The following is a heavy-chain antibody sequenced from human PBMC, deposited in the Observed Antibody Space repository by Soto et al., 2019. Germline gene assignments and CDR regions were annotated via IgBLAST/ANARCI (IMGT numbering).Heavy chain of an antibody. Sequence: GGSLRLSCAASGFTFSSYGMHWVRQAPGKGLEWVAVISYDGSNKYYADSVKGQFTISGDNSKNTLYLQMNSLRAEDTAVYYCAKAEFDPWGQGTLVTVSS. CDR1: GFTFSSYG. CDR2: ISYDGSNK. CDR3: AKAEFDP. V-gene: IGHV3-30*18. J-gene: IGHJ5*02.